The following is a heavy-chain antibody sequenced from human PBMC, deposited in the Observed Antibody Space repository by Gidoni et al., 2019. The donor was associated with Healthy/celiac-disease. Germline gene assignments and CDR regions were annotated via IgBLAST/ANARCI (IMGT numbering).Heavy chain of an antibody. CDR1: GGTFSSYP. CDR2: IIPIFGTA. Sequence: QVQLVQSGAEVKKPGSSVKVSCKASGGTFSSYPISWVRQAPGQGLEWMGGIIPIFGTANYAQKFQGRVTITADESTSTAYMELSSLRSEDTAVYYCARASEYWVVVTADAFDIWGQGTMVTVSS. J-gene: IGHJ3*02. CDR3: ARASEYWVVVTADAFDI. V-gene: IGHV1-69*01. D-gene: IGHD2-21*02.